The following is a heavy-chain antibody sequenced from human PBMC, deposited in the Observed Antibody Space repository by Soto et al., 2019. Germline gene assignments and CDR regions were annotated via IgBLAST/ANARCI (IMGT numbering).Heavy chain of an antibody. Sequence: QVQLVQSGAEVKKPGASVKVSCKASGSTFTSYGISWVRQAPGQGLEWMGWISAYNGNTNYAQKLQGRVTMTTDTSTSTAYMELRSLRSDDTAVYYCARKIVVVPAALGTYYYMDVWGKGTTVTVSS. CDR1: GSTFTSYG. J-gene: IGHJ6*03. D-gene: IGHD2-2*01. V-gene: IGHV1-18*01. CDR2: ISAYNGNT. CDR3: ARKIVVVPAALGTYYYMDV.